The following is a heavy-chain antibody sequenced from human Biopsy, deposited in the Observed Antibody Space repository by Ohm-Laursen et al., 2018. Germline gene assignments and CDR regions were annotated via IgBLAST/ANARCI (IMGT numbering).Heavy chain of an antibody. V-gene: IGHV4-59*08. Sequence: SDTLSLTCAVSGGPISSFYWTWIRQPPGKGLEWIGDISDSGSTNYKPSLKSRVIISVDTSKNQFSLNLSSVTAADTAVYYCARRGSGGRSFDHWGQGTLVTVSS. CDR1: GGPISSFY. CDR3: ARRGSGGRSFDH. CDR2: ISDSGST. D-gene: IGHD2-15*01. J-gene: IGHJ4*02.